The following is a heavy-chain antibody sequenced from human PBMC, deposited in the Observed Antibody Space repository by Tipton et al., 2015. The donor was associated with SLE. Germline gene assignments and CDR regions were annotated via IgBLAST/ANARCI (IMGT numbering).Heavy chain of an antibody. J-gene: IGHJ6*03. CDR3: ARCSSSSYYYYYYMDV. Sequence: GSLRLSCAASGLTFSSYAMSWVRQAPGKGLEWVSYISSSSSTIYYADSVKGRFTISRDNSKNTLYLQMNSLRAEDTAVYYCARCSSSSYYYYYYMDVWGKGTTVTVSS. CDR2: ISSSSSTI. D-gene: IGHD6-13*01. CDR1: GLTFSSYA. V-gene: IGHV3-48*01.